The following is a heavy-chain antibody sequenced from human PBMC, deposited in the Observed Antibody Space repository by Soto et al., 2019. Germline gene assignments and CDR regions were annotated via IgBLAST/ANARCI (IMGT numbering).Heavy chain of an antibody. CDR3: ARGLWFGEFHFDY. V-gene: IGHV1-3*01. CDR2: INVRTGDT. Sequence: QVQLVQSGAEMTKPGASVRVSCKTSGYSFTYYALHWVRQAPGQRPEWRGWINVRTGDTKYSRKFQGRVTFTRDTSASAAYLDLSSLISEDTAVYYCARGLWFGEFHFDYWGQGSPVTVSS. CDR1: GYSFTYYA. D-gene: IGHD3-10*01. J-gene: IGHJ4*02.